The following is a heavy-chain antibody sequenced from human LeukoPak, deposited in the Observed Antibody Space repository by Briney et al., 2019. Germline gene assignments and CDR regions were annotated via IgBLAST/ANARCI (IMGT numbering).Heavy chain of an antibody. CDR1: GFTFSNYE. V-gene: IGHV3-48*03. J-gene: IGHJ4*02. CDR2: ISSSGGTI. CDR3: AKYYDILTGYYNVRYFDS. Sequence: PGGSLRLSCAASGFTFSNYEMNWVRQAPGKGLEWVSYISSSGGTIYYADFVKGRFSVSRDNAKNSLFLQMNSLRAEDTAVYYCAKYYDILTGYYNVRYFDSWGQGTLVTVS. D-gene: IGHD3-9*01.